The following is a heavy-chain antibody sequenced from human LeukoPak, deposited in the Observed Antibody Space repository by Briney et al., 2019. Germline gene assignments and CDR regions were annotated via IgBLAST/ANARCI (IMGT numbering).Heavy chain of an antibody. CDR1: GGTFSSYA. Sequence: SVKVSCKASGGTFSSYAISWVRQAPGQGLEWMGGITPIFGTANFAQKFQGRVSITADESTSTAFMELRSLRSDDTAVYYCARDEIAADQVFDYWGQGTLVTVSS. V-gene: IGHV1-69*13. J-gene: IGHJ4*02. CDR2: ITPIFGTA. CDR3: ARDEIAADQVFDY. D-gene: IGHD6-13*01.